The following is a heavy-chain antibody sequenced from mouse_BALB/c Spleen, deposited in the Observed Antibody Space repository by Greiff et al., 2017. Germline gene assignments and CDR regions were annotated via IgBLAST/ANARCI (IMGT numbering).Heavy chain of an antibody. CDR3: ARDEMTARAPFAY. V-gene: IGHV2-9*02. CDR2: IWAGGST. D-gene: IGHD3-2*01. Sequence: QVQLKESGPGLVAPSQSLSITCTVSGFSLTSYGVHWVRQPPGKGLEWLGVIWAGGSTNYNSALMSRLSISKDNSKSQVFLKMNSLQTDDTAMYYCARDEMTARAPFAYWGQGTLVTVSA. CDR1: GFSLTSYG. J-gene: IGHJ3*01.